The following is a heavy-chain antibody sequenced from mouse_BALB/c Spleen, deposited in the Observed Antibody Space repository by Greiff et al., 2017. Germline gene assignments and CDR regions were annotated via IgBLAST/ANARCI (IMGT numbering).Heavy chain of an antibody. CDR1: GYTFTDYE. J-gene: IGHJ2*01. V-gene: IGHV1-15*01. D-gene: IGHD1-1*01. CDR3: ARGDGSTFDY. CDR2: IDPETGGT. Sequence: QVQLQQSGAELVRPGASVTLSCKASGYTFTDYEMHWVKQTPVHGLEWIGAIDPETGGTAYNQKFKGKATLTADKSSSTAYMELRSLTSEDSAVYYCARGDGSTFDYWGQGTTLTVSS.